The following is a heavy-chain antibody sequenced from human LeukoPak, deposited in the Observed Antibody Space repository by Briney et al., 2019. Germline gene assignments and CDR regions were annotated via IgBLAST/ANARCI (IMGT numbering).Heavy chain of an antibody. CDR1: GFIFSSHG. CDR2: ISPSGDIT. CDR3: AKPWIQLWSAFDY. J-gene: IGHJ4*02. Sequence: GGSLRLSCAASGFIFSSHGMNWVRQAPGKGLEWVSGISPSGDITYYADSVKGRFTISRDNSKNTVYLQMDSLRAEDTAVYYCAKPWIQLWSAFDYWGQGTLVTVSS. V-gene: IGHV3-23*01. D-gene: IGHD5-18*01.